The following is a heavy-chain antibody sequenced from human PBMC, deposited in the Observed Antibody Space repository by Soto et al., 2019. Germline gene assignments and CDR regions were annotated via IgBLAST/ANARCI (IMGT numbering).Heavy chain of an antibody. CDR3: AREEFEAGRGHFGY. J-gene: IGHJ4*02. D-gene: IGHD6-13*01. CDR1: GFTFSTSA. V-gene: IGHV3-30-3*01. CDR2: ISKGGNKK. Sequence: QVQVVESGGGVVQPGGSLRLSCAASGFTFSTSAMHWVRQALGKGLEWMAMISKGGNKKYYADSVKGRFTISSDISESTLYLQMNSLRTEDTAVYYCAREEFEAGRGHFGYWGQGTLVSVSS.